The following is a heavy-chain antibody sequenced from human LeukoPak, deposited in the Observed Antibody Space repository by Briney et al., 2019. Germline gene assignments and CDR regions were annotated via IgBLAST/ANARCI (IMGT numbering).Heavy chain of an antibody. Sequence: SETLSLTCTVSGGSISSYYWSWIRQPPGKGLEWIGYIYYRGSTNYNPSLESRVTITVDTSQIQFSLKLCSVTAADTAVYYCARVYYYDSSGYYVGAFDIWGQGTMVTVSS. CDR1: GGSISSYY. V-gene: IGHV4-59*01. D-gene: IGHD3-22*01. CDR2: IYYRGST. CDR3: ARVYYYDSSGYYVGAFDI. J-gene: IGHJ3*02.